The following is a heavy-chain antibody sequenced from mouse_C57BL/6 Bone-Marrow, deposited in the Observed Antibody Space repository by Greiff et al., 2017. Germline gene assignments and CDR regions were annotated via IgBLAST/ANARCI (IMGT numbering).Heavy chain of an antibody. V-gene: IGHV7-3*01. CDR1: GFTFTDYY. CDR2: IRNKANGYTT. CDR3: ATVVARNWYFDV. J-gene: IGHJ1*03. D-gene: IGHD1-1*01. Sequence: EVNVVESGGGLVQPGGSLSLSCAASGFTFTDYYMSWVRQPPGKALEWLGFIRNKANGYTTEYSASVKGRFTISRDNSQSILYLQMNALRAEDSATYYCATVVARNWYFDVWGTGTTVTVSS.